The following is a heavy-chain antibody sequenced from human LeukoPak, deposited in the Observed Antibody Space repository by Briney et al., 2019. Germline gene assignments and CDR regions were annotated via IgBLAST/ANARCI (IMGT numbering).Heavy chain of an antibody. V-gene: IGHV3-23*01. Sequence: GGSLRLSCAASGFTFSSYSMTWVRQAPGKGLEWVSLIGASGESTYYADSVKGRFTISRDNSKNTLSLQMNSLRVEDTAMYFCAKDIQLSTWGLGTMVTVSS. J-gene: IGHJ3*01. CDR3: AKDIQLST. CDR2: IGASGEST. CDR1: GFTFSSYS. D-gene: IGHD5-24*01.